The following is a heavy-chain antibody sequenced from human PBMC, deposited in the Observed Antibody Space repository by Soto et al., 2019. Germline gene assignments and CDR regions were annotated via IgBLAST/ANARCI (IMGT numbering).Heavy chain of an antibody. CDR3: ATRSPAFDF. CDR2: ISTAKGNT. Sequence: QVQLVQSGPEVKNPGASVKVSCKTSGYTFTSYGIAWVRQAPGQGLEWMGWISTAKGNTNYAQKFQVRVTMTTDTSTSTAYMELRSLRSDDTAVYYCATRSPAFDFWGQGTLVTVSS. J-gene: IGHJ4*02. V-gene: IGHV1-18*01. CDR1: GYTFTSYG.